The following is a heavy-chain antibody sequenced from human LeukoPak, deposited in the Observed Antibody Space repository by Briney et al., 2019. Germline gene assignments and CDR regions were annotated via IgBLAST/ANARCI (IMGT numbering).Heavy chain of an antibody. Sequence: GGSLRLSCAASGFTFSSYWMCWVRQAPGKGLEWVANIKQDGSEKYYVDSVKGRFTISRDNAKNSLYLQMNSLRAEDTAVYYCARGNGDYVVDNFDYWGQGTLVTVSS. D-gene: IGHD4-17*01. J-gene: IGHJ4*02. CDR1: GFTFSSYW. V-gene: IGHV3-7*03. CDR2: IKQDGSEK. CDR3: ARGNGDYVVDNFDY.